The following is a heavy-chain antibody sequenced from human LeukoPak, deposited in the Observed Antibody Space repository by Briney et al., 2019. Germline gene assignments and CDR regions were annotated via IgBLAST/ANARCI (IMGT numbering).Heavy chain of an antibody. CDR1: GFTVSSNY. Sequence: GGSLRLSCAASGFTVSSNYMSWVRQAPGKGLEWVSVIYSGGSTYYADSVKGRFTISRDNSKNTLYLQMNSLRAEDTAVYYCARVRRPYSSSWHRVNWFDPWGQGTLVTVSS. CDR2: IYSGGST. CDR3: ARVRRPYSSSWHRVNWFDP. J-gene: IGHJ5*02. D-gene: IGHD6-13*01. V-gene: IGHV3-53*01.